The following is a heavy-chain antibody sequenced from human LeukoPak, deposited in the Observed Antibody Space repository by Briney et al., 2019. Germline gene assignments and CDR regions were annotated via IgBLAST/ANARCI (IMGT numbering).Heavy chain of an antibody. V-gene: IGHV3-21*01. Sequence: ETLSLTCSVSGGSISSSSYYWGWIRQPPGKGLEWVSSISSSSSYIYYADSVKGRFTISRDNTKNSLYLQMNSLRAEDTAVYYCVGGDYWGQGTLVTVSS. CDR3: VGGDY. CDR2: ISSSSSYI. CDR1: GGSISSSS. J-gene: IGHJ4*02.